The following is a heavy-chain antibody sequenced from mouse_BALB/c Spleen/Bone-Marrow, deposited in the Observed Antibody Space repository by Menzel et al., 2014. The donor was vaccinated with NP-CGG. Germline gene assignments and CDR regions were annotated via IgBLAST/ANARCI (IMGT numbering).Heavy chain of an antibody. CDR1: VFNIKDTY. V-gene: IGHV14-3*02. J-gene: IGHJ4*01. CDR2: IDPANGNT. CDR3: ARWEYYAMDY. Sequence: EVQLQQSGAELVKPGASVKLSCTASVFNIKDTYMHWVKQRPEQGLEWIGRIDPANGNTKYDPKFQGKATITADTSSYTAYLQLSSLTSEDTAVYYCARWEYYAMDYWGQGTSVTVSS. D-gene: IGHD4-1*01.